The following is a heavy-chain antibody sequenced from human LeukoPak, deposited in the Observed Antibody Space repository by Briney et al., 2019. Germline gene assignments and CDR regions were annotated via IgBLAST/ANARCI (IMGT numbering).Heavy chain of an antibody. V-gene: IGHV4-59*01. J-gene: IGHJ3*02. Sequence: SETLSLTCTVSGGSITDYHWIWIRQPPGKGLEWIGYIYYSGSTNYNPSLKSRVTISVDTSKNQFSLKLSSVTAADTAVYYCARVMRYYGSGSKAFRAFDIWGQGTMVTVSS. CDR2: IYYSGST. CDR3: ARVMRYYGSGSKAFRAFDI. D-gene: IGHD3-10*01. CDR1: GGSITDYH.